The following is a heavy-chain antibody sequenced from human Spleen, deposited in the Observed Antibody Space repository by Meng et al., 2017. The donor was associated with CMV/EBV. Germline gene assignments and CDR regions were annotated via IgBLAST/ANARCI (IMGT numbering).Heavy chain of an antibody. CDR1: GFSFRSYS. D-gene: IGHD3-3*01. Sequence: GGSLKISCAASGFSFRSYSMNWVRQAPGQGLEWVSYISSSSLNIFYSDSVKGRFTISRDNAKNSLYLQMNSLRAEDMAVYFCARDPDFGVAKDAFDLWGQGTVVTVSS. CDR3: ARDPDFGVAKDAFDL. J-gene: IGHJ3*01. V-gene: IGHV3-48*04. CDR2: ISSSSLNI.